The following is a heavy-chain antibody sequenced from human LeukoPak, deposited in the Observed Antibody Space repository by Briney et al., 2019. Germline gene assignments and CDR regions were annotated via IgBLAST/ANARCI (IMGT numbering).Heavy chain of an antibody. J-gene: IGHJ4*02. Sequence: GESLKISCKGSGYSFTSYWIGWVRQMPGKGLEWMGIIYPGDSDTRYSPSFQGQVTISADKSISTAYLQWSSLKASDTAMYYCATLYSSGSRDLREDYWGQGTLVTVSS. V-gene: IGHV5-51*01. CDR2: IYPGDSDT. CDR3: ATLYSSGSRDLREDY. D-gene: IGHD6-19*01. CDR1: GYSFTSYW.